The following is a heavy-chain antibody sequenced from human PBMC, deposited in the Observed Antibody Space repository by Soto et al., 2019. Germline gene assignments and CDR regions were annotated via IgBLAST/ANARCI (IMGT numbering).Heavy chain of an antibody. CDR1: GGSISSYY. V-gene: IGHV4-59*08. D-gene: IGHD3-9*01. CDR2: IYYSGST. CDR3: ARHSPLYYDILTGYYAIDY. Sequence: SETLSLTCTVSGGSISSYYWSWIRQPPGKGLEWIGYIYYSGSTNYNPSLKSRVTISVDTSKNQFSLKLSSVTAADTAVYYCARHSPLYYDILTGYYAIDYWGQGTLVTVSS. J-gene: IGHJ4*02.